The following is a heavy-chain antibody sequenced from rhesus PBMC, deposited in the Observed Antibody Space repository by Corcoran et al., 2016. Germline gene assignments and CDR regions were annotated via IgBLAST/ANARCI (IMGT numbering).Heavy chain of an antibody. V-gene: IGHV4-106*01. CDR3: ARVAGVIINWYFDL. CDR2: IYGSGGGT. J-gene: IGHJ2*01. CDR1: GGSISDDYY. D-gene: IGHD3-34*01. Sequence: QVQLQESGPGLVKPSETLSLTCAVSGGSISDDYYWSWIRQPPGKGLEWIGYIYGSGGGTNYNPSLKNRVTISIDTSKNQVSLMLSAVTAADTAVYYCARVAGVIINWYFDLWGPGTPITISS.